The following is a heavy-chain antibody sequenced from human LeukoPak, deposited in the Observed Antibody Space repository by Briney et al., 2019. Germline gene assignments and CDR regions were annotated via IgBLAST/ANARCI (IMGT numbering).Heavy chain of an antibody. CDR2: IYHSGST. Sequence: SETLSLTCTVSGYSISSGYYWGWIRQPPGKGLEWIGSIYHSGSTYYNPSLKSRVTISVDTSKNQFSLKLSSVTAADTAVYYCARRMAAAGTHTGWFDPWGQGTLVTVSS. CDR3: ARRMAAAGTHTGWFDP. CDR1: GYSISSGYY. D-gene: IGHD6-13*01. V-gene: IGHV4-38-2*02. J-gene: IGHJ5*02.